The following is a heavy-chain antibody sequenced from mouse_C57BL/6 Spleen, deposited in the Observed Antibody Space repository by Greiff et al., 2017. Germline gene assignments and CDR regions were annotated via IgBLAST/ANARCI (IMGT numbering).Heavy chain of an antibody. CDR1: GYSITSGYY. CDR2: ISYDGSN. D-gene: IGHD1-1*01. CDR3: ARDRTTVVATDYFDY. V-gene: IGHV3-6*01. J-gene: IGHJ2*01. Sequence: EVQLVESGPGLVKPSQSLSLTCSVTGYSITSGYYWNWIRQFPGNKLEWMGYISYDGSNNYNPSLKNRISITRDTSKNQFFLKLNSVTTEDTATYYCARDRTTVVATDYFDYWGQGTTLTVSS.